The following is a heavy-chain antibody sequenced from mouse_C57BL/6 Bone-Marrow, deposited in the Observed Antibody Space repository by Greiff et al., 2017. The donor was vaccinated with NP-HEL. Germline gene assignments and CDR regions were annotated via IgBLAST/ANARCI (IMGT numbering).Heavy chain of an antibody. CDR3: ARSDYYGSRGYFDV. V-gene: IGHV1-82*01. D-gene: IGHD1-1*01. CDR2: IYPGDGDT. Sequence: VKLMESGPELVKPGASVKISCKASGYAFSSSWMNWVKQRPGKGLEWIGRIYPGDGDTNYNGKFKGKATLTADKSSSTAYMQLSSLTSEDSAVYFCARSDYYGSRGYFDVWGTGTTVTVSS. CDR1: GYAFSSSW. J-gene: IGHJ1*03.